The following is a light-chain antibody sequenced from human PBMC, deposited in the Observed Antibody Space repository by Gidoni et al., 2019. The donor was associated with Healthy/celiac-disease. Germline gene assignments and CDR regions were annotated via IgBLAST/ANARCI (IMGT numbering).Light chain of an antibody. CDR2: EVS. Sequence: QSALTQPASGSGSPGQSTTLACPGTSSDVGGYNYGSWYHQHPGKAPKLMIYEVSNRPSGVSNRFSGSKSSNTASLTISGLQAEDEADYYCSAYASSSTLVFGGWTKLTVL. J-gene: IGLJ3*02. V-gene: IGLV2-14*01. CDR1: SSDVGGYNY. CDR3: SAYASSSTLV.